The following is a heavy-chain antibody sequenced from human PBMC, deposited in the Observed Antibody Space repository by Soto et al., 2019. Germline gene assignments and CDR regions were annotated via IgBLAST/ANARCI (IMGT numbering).Heavy chain of an antibody. J-gene: IGHJ4*02. CDR1: GFPFNNYA. Sequence: EVHLLESGGGLVQPGGSLRLSCAGSGFPFNNYAINWVRQGPGKGLEWVAASTGPGGSTYNEDSVKGRFTVSRDNSKNTLSLQMNSLRVDDTAVYYCARGGQYQQPYQFDFWGQGTLVTVSS. CDR2: STGPGGST. CDR3: ARGGQYQQPYQFDF. D-gene: IGHD2-2*01. V-gene: IGHV3-23*01.